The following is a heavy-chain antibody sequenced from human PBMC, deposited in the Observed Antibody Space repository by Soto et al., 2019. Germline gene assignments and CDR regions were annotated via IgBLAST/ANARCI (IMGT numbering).Heavy chain of an antibody. CDR1: GFTFSSYG. CDR3: AATGPY. V-gene: IGHV3-33*01. CDR2: IWVDGSNK. J-gene: IGHJ4*02. Sequence: QVQLVESGGGVVQPGRSLRLSCAASGFTFSSYGMHWVRQAPGKGLEWVAVIWVDGSNKFYADSVKGRFTISRDNSKNTVSLQMNSLRDVDSAAYYCAATGPYWGQGTLVTVSS.